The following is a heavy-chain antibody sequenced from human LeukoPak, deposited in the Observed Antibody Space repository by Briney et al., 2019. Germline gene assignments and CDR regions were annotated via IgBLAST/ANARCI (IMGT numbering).Heavy chain of an antibody. V-gene: IGHV4-4*09. D-gene: IGHD2-15*01. CDR3: ARKQGGFAI. CDR2: IYTSGSI. Sequence: SVTLSLTCTVSGVSISSYYWSWIRQPPGKGLEWIGYIYTSGSINYNPSLKSRVTISVDTSKNQISLKLSSVTAADTAVYYCARKQGGFAIWGQGTMVTVSS. J-gene: IGHJ3*02. CDR1: GVSISSYY.